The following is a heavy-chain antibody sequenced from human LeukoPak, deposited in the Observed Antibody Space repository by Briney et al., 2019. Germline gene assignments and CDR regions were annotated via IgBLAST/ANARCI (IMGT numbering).Heavy chain of an antibody. Sequence: PGGSLRLSCAASGFTFSSYAMNWVRQAPGKGLEWVSAISSSGGNTYYADSVKGRFTISRDNSRNTLYLQMNSLRAEDTAVYYCAKRGSSWYYSDYWGQGTLVTVSS. J-gene: IGHJ4*02. CDR2: ISSSGGNT. V-gene: IGHV3-23*01. CDR3: AKRGSSWYYSDY. CDR1: GFTFSSYA. D-gene: IGHD6-13*01.